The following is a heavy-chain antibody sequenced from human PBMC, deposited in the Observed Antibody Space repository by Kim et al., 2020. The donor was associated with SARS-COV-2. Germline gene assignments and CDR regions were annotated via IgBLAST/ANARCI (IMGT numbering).Heavy chain of an antibody. CDR1: GGSFSGYY. V-gene: IGHV4-34*01. CDR3: ARVSPGGSGYGSYFDY. CDR2: INHSGST. Sequence: SETLSLTCAVYGGSFSGYYWSWIRQPPGKGLEWIGEINHSGSTNYNPSLKSRVTISVDTSKNQFSLKLSSVTAADTAVYYCARVSPGGSGYGSYFDYWGQGTLVTVSS. D-gene: IGHD5-12*01. J-gene: IGHJ4*02.